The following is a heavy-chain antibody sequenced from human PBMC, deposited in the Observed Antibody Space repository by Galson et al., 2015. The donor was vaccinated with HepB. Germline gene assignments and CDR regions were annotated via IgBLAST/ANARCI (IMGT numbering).Heavy chain of an antibody. Sequence: SVKVSCKASGVTFSNYATSWLRQAPGQGLEWVGGIIPLFGSASYAQKLQGRVTITADESTSTTYMELRSLRSEDTALYYCARQFDSRGYYAYWGQGTLVTVSS. J-gene: IGHJ4*02. CDR2: IIPLFGSA. D-gene: IGHD3-22*01. CDR3: ARQFDSRGYYAY. CDR1: GVTFSNYA. V-gene: IGHV1-69*13.